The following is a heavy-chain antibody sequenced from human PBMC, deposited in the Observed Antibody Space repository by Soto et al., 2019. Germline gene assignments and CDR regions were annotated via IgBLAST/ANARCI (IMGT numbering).Heavy chain of an antibody. CDR2: IIPVFATT. Sequence: GXSVKVSCNGAGGLFITYAIIWVRRAPGQGLEWMGGIIPVFATTYYAEKFEGRVTITADESTNTAYMELSSLRSEDTAMYYCARGDSGYVWFNEIWGQGTLVTVSS. J-gene: IGHJ4*02. D-gene: IGHD3-22*01. CDR3: ARGDSGYVWFNEI. V-gene: IGHV1-69*01. CDR1: GGLFITYA.